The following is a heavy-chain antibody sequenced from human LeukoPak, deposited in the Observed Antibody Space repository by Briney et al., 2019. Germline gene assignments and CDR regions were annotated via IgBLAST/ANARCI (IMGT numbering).Heavy chain of an antibody. CDR1: GFTFSSYS. Sequence: GGSLRLSCAASGFTFSSYSMNWVRQAPGKGLEWVSAISGSGGSTYYADSVKGRFTISRDNSKNTLYLQMNSLRAEDTAVYYCAKDSITMIVGGYYFDYWGQGTLVTVSS. J-gene: IGHJ4*02. V-gene: IGHV3-23*01. D-gene: IGHD3-22*01. CDR2: ISGSGGST. CDR3: AKDSITMIVGGYYFDY.